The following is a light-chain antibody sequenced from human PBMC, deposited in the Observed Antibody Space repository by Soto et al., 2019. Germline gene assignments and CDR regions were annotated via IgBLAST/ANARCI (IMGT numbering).Light chain of an antibody. J-gene: IGKJ2*01. Sequence: DIQMTQSPSSLSASVGDRVTITCRASRSIGNYLNWYHQKPGKAPKLLIYGASTLQSGVPSRFSGSGSGTDFTLTISSLQPEDFATYYCHQSYNTLYTFGQGTRLEI. CDR1: RSIGNY. CDR2: GAS. CDR3: HQSYNTLYT. V-gene: IGKV1-39*01.